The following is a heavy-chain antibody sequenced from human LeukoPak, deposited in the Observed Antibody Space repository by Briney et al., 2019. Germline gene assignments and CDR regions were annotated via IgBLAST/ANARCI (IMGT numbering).Heavy chain of an antibody. CDR1: GGSIRSSYYY. Sequence: SETLSLTCTVSGGSIRSSYYYWGWIRQPPGKGLEWIGSIYDSGSTYYNPSLKSRVTISVDTSKNQFSLKLNSVTAADTAVYYCARGGAARLHFQNWGRGTLVTVSS. J-gene: IGHJ1*01. V-gene: IGHV4-39*01. D-gene: IGHD6-6*01. CDR3: ARGGAARLHFQN. CDR2: IYDSGST.